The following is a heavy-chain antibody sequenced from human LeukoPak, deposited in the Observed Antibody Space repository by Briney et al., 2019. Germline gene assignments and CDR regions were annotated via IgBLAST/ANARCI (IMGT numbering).Heavy chain of an antibody. D-gene: IGHD1-26*01. V-gene: IGHV5-51*01. Sequence: GESLKISCKGSGYSFTSYWIGWVRQMPGKGLEWMGIIYPGDSDTTYSPSFEGQVTISADKSINTAYLQWSSLKASDTAIYYCARHLLNYYYMDVWGKGTTVTVSS. J-gene: IGHJ6*03. CDR3: ARHLLNYYYMDV. CDR2: IYPGDSDT. CDR1: GYSFTSYW.